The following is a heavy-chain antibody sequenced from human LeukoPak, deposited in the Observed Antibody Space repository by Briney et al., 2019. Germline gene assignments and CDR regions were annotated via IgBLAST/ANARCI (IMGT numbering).Heavy chain of an antibody. Sequence: PSQTLSLTCTVSGGSISSGGYYWSWIRQHPGKGLEWIGYIYYSGSTYYNPSLRSRVTISVDTSKNQFSLKLSSVTAADTAVYYCARLRAHRSLWGVDYYGMDVWGQGTTVTVSS. CDR1: GGSISSGGYY. D-gene: IGHD3-16*01. V-gene: IGHV4-31*03. CDR3: ARLRAHRSLWGVDYYGMDV. CDR2: IYYSGST. J-gene: IGHJ6*02.